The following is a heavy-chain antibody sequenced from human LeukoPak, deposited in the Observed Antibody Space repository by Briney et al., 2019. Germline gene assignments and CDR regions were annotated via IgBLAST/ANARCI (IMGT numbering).Heavy chain of an antibody. D-gene: IGHD6-19*01. Sequence: GASVKVSCRASGYMFTAYYIHWVRQAPGQGLEWMGWINPNSGGTNYEQKFQGRVTMTRDTSISTAYMELGRVTSDDTAVYYCARDIIKGGGWYSWFDPWGQGTLVTVSS. CDR2: INPNSGGT. V-gene: IGHV1-2*02. CDR1: GYMFTAYY. J-gene: IGHJ5*02. CDR3: ARDIIKGGGWYSWFDP.